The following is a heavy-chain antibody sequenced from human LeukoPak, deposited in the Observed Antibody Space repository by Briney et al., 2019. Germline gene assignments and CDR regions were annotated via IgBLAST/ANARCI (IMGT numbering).Heavy chain of an antibody. CDR3: AKGGHYDSSGYYIQID. Sequence: PGRSLRLSCAASGFTFSSYGMHWVRQAPGKGLEWVAVISYDGSNKYYADSVKGRFTISRDNSKNTLYQQMNSLRAEDTAVYYCAKGGHYDSSGYYIQIDWGQGTLVTVSS. V-gene: IGHV3-30*18. CDR2: ISYDGSNK. J-gene: IGHJ4*02. D-gene: IGHD3-22*01. CDR1: GFTFSSYG.